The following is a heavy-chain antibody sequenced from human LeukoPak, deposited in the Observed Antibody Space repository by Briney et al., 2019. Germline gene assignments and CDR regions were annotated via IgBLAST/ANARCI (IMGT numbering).Heavy chain of an antibody. CDR3: ARRAGYRNYFDY. CDR2: ISSSGSTI. V-gene: IGHV3-48*03. Sequence: GGSLRLSCAASGFTFSSYEINWVRQAPGKGLEWLSYISSSGSTIYYADSVKGRFTISRDNAKNSLYLKMNSLRAEDTAVYYCARRAGYRNYFDYWGQGTLVTVSS. J-gene: IGHJ4*02. CDR1: GFTFSSYE. D-gene: IGHD5-24*01.